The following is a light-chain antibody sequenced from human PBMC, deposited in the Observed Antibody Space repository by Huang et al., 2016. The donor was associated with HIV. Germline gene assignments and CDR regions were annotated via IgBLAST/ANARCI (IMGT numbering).Light chain of an antibody. CDR3: QQYGSLSPFT. CDR1: QGVSNTY. V-gene: IGKV3-20*01. CDR2: GAS. J-gene: IGKJ2*01. Sequence: EIVLTQSPGTLSLSPGDRAILSCRASQGVSNTYLAGYQQNPGQAPRLLIYGASNRATCILDRFSGSGSGTEFTLTISRLEPEDFGVYYCQQYGSLSPFTSGQGTKLEIQ.